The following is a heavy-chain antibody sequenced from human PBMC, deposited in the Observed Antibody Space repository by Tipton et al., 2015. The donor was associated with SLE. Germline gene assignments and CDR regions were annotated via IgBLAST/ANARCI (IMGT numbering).Heavy chain of an antibody. J-gene: IGHJ3*01. CDR3: ATSTLYSPASFDV. Sequence: GLVKPSETLSLTCTVSGGSISSYYWSWIRQPPGKGLEWIGYIYYSGSTYYTHYNPSLKSRVAMSIDTSQNQFSLKLNSVTAADTAVYYCATSTLYSPASFDVWGQGTLVTVSS. V-gene: IGHV4-59*12. CDR2: IYYSGSTYYT. D-gene: IGHD1-14*01. CDR1: GGSISSYY.